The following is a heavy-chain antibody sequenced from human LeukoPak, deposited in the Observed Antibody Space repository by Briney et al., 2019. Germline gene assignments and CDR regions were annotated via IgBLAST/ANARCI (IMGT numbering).Heavy chain of an antibody. Sequence: GGSLRLSCAASGFTFDDYAMHWVRQAPGKGLEWVSLISWDGGSTYYADSVQGRLTISRDNSKNSLYLQMNSLRAEDTALYYCVKSRHYDSGASSLDYWGQGTLVTVSS. CDR2: ISWDGGST. D-gene: IGHD3-22*01. V-gene: IGHV3-43D*03. J-gene: IGHJ4*02. CDR1: GFTFDDYA. CDR3: VKSRHYDSGASSLDY.